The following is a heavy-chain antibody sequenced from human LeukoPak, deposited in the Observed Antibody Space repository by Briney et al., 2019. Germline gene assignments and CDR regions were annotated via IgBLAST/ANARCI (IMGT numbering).Heavy chain of an antibody. CDR1: GYSISSGYY. V-gene: IGHV4-38-2*02. CDR2: IYHSGST. CDR3: AREENVDKAMAGAFDY. Sequence: SETLSLTCTVSGYSISSGYYWGWIRQPPGKGLEWIGSIYHSGSTYYNPSLKSRVTISVDTSKNQFSLKLSSVTAADTAVYYCAREENVDKAMAGAFDYWGQGTLVTVSS. D-gene: IGHD5-18*01. J-gene: IGHJ4*02.